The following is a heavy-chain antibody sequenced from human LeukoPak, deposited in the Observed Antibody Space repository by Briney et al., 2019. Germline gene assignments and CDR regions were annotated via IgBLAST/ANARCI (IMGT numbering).Heavy chain of an antibody. CDR2: IYYSGST. J-gene: IGHJ5*02. Sequence: SETLSLTCTVSGGSISSYYWSWIRQPPGKGLEWIGYIYYSGSTNCNPSLKSRVTISVDTSKNQSSLKLSSVTAADTAVYYCARVRYYYDSSGSQYNWFDPWGQGTLVTVSS. CDR3: ARVRYYYDSSGSQYNWFDP. CDR1: GGSISSYY. V-gene: IGHV4-59*01. D-gene: IGHD3-22*01.